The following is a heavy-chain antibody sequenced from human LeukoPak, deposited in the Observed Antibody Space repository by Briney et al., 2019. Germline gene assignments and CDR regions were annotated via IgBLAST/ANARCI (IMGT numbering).Heavy chain of an antibody. CDR1: GGSFSGYY. CDR3: ARRAAAAGYYYYYMDV. V-gene: IGHV4-34*01. CDR2: INHSGST. J-gene: IGHJ6*03. Sequence: SETLSLTCAVYGGSFSGYYWSWIRQPPGKGLEWIGEINHSGSTNYNPSLKSRVTISVGTSKNQFSLKVSSVTAADTAVYYCARRAAAAGYYYYYMDVWGKGTTVTISS. D-gene: IGHD6-13*01.